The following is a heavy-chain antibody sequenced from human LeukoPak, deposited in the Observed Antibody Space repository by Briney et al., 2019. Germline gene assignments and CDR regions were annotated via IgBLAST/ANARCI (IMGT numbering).Heavy chain of an antibody. J-gene: IGHJ3*02. V-gene: IGHV1-24*01. D-gene: IGHD3-10*01. CDR3: ATSYGSGSYYNEGGAFDI. Sequence: VSVKVSCKVSGYTLTELSMHWVRQAPGKGLEWMGGFDPEDGETIYAQKFQGRVTMTEDTSTDTAYMELSSLRSEDTAVYYCATSYGSGSYYNEGGAFDIWGQGTMVTVSS. CDR2: FDPEDGET. CDR1: GYTLTELS.